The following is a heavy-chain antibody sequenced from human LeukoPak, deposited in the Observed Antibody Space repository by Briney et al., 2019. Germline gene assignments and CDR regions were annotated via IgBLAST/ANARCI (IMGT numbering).Heavy chain of an antibody. Sequence: SETLSLTCGVSDGSISNTNWWTWVRQPPGKGLEWIGEVNLQGSTNYNPSLKSRVAISVDKSENHISLKLTSVTAADTAVYYCARDPTVTKYSFDSWGQGTLVTVSS. V-gene: IGHV4-4*02. CDR2: VNLQGST. D-gene: IGHD4-17*01. J-gene: IGHJ4*02. CDR1: DGSISNTNW. CDR3: ARDPTVTKYSFDS.